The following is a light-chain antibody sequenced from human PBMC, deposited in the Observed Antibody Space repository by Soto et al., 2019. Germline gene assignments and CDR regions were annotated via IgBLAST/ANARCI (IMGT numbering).Light chain of an antibody. CDR3: QMWDSSSDHSVV. CDR2: YDS. V-gene: IGLV3-21*04. J-gene: IGLJ2*01. CDR1: NIGSKS. Sequence: SYELTQPPSVSVAPGKTARITCGGNNIGSKSVHWYQQKPGQAPVLVIYYDSDRPSGIPERFSGSNSGNTATLTISRVEAGDEADYYCQMWDSSSDHSVVFGGGTKVTVL.